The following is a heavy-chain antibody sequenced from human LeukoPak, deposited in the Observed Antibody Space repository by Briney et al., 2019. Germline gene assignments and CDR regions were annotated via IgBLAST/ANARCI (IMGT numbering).Heavy chain of an antibody. CDR3: ATATGCEDSSGYSFDP. D-gene: IGHD3-22*01. CDR2: YDPEDEKV. J-gene: IGHJ5*02. V-gene: IGHV1-24*01. CDR1: GYALTDLA. Sequence: ASVKVSCKVPGYALTDLAIHWVRQAPGQGLQWMGGYDPEDEKVVYAQTFQGRLTMTEDTSTDTAYMELAGLRSEDTAVYYCATATGCEDSSGYSFDPWGQGTLVTVSS.